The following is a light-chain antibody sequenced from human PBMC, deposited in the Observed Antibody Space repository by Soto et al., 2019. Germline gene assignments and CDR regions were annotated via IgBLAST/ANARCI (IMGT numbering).Light chain of an antibody. CDR1: QSVSSSY. Sequence: EIVLTQSPGTLSLSPGERATLSCRASQSVSSSYLAWYQQKPRQAPRLLIYGASSRATGIPDRFSGSVARTDFTLTISGLAPDDFAVYYCQYITFGQGTRLEIK. CDR3: QYIT. CDR2: GAS. J-gene: IGKJ5*01. V-gene: IGKV3-20*01.